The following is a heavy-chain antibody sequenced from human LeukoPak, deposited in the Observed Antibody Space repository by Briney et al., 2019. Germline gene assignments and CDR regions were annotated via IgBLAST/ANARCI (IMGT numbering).Heavy chain of an antibody. J-gene: IGHJ1*01. CDR2: ISSSSSTI. CDR1: GFTVSSNY. V-gene: IGHV3-48*01. D-gene: IGHD6-19*01. Sequence: GGSLRLSCAASGFTVSSNYMSWVRQAPGKGLEWVSYISSSSSTIYYADSVKGRFTISRDNAKNSLYLQMNSLRAEDTAVYYCARDPIAVAGGDFQHWGQGTLVTVSS. CDR3: ARDPIAVAGGDFQH.